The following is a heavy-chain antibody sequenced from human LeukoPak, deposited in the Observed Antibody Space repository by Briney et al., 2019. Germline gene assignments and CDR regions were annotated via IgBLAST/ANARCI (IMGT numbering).Heavy chain of an antibody. CDR2: ISSSSSSYI. D-gene: IGHD2-2*01. V-gene: IGHV3-21*01. Sequence: TGGSLRLSCAASGFTFSSYSMNWVRQAPGKGLEWVSSISSSSSSYIYYADSVKGRFTISRDNAKNSLYLQMNSLRAEDTAVYYRARDKVSKYQLLGSWYYYYYGMDVWGQGTTVTVSS. CDR1: GFTFSSYS. CDR3: ARDKVSKYQLLGSWYYYYYGMDV. J-gene: IGHJ6*02.